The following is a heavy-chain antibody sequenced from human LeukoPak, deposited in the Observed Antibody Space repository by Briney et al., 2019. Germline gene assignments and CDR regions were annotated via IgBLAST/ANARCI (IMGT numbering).Heavy chain of an antibody. CDR3: ARVRYYDSSGYYYYYYGMDV. CDR1: GGSISSSNW. J-gene: IGHJ6*02. V-gene: IGHV4-4*02. Sequence: SETLSLTCAVSGGSISSSNWWSWVRQPPGKGLEWIGEIYHSGSTNYNPSLKSRVTISVDTSKDQFSLKLSSVTAADTAVYYCARVRYYDSSGYYYYYYGMDVWGQGTTVTVSS. CDR2: IYHSGST. D-gene: IGHD3-22*01.